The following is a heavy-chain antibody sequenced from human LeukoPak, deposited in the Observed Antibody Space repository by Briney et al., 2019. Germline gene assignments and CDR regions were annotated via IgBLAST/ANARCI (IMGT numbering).Heavy chain of an antibody. CDR1: GFTFSSYA. D-gene: IGHD2-15*01. CDR3: AKGGMVAATHFDY. Sequence: GGSLRPSCAASGFTFSSYAMSWVRQAPGKGLEWVSSISGSDGSTYYADSVKGRFTISRDNSKNTLYLQMNSLRAEDTAVYYCAKGGMVAATHFDYWGQGTLLTVSS. V-gene: IGHV3-23*01. CDR2: ISGSDGST. J-gene: IGHJ4*02.